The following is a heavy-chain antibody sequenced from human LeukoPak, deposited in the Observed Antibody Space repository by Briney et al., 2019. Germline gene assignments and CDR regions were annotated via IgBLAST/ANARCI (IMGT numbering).Heavy chain of an antibody. CDR2: INHSGST. CDR1: GGSFSGYY. Sequence: MTSETLSLTCAAYGGSFSGYYWSWIRQPPGKGLEWIGEINHSGSTNYNPSLKSRVTISVDTSKNQFSLKLSSVTAADTAVYYCARDSGEAEVPAAMFDYWGQGTLVTVSS. V-gene: IGHV4-34*01. D-gene: IGHD2-2*01. J-gene: IGHJ4*02. CDR3: ARDSGEAEVPAAMFDY.